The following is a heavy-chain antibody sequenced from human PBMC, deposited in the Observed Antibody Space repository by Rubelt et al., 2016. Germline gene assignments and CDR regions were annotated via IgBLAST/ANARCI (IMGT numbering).Heavy chain of an antibody. V-gene: IGHV3-23*04. J-gene: IGHJ6*02. CDR3: ARSPDYYFYGMDV. Sequence: EVQLVESGGGLVQPGGSLRLSCAASGFTFSNYAMSWVRQAPGKGLEWVSAITGDATGTSYTNSAKGRFTISRDNSKHTLYLQMNSLSADDTDVYYGARSPDYYFYGMDVWGQGTTVTVSS. CDR2: ITGDATGT. CDR1: GFTFSNYA.